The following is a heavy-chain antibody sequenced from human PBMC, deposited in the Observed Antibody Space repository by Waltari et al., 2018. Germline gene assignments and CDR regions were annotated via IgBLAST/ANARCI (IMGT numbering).Heavy chain of an antibody. V-gene: IGHV3-23*01. D-gene: IGHD6-13*01. CDR2: ISGSGGST. CDR1: GFTFSSYA. Sequence: EVQLLESGGGLVQPGGSLRLSCAASGFTFSSYAMSWVRQAPGKGLEWVSAISGSGGSTYYADSVKGRFTISRDNSKNTLYLQMNSLRAEDTAVYYCVRTGYSSSWQHYYYYYGMDVWGQGTRVTVSS. CDR3: VRTGYSSSWQHYYYYYGMDV. J-gene: IGHJ6*02.